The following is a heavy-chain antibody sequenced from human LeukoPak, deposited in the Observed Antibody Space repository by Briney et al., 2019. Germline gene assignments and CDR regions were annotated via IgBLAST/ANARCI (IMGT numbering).Heavy chain of an antibody. Sequence: SQTLSLTCAISGDSVSSNSAAWNWIRQSPSRGLEWLGRTYYRSKWYNDYAVSVKSRITINPDTSKNQLSLQLNSVTPEDTAVYYCAREIPTYYYGSGSYGGFDYWGQGTLVTVSS. CDR2: TYYRSKWYN. V-gene: IGHV6-1*01. CDR1: GDSVSSNSAA. J-gene: IGHJ4*02. D-gene: IGHD3-10*01. CDR3: AREIPTYYYGSGSYGGFDY.